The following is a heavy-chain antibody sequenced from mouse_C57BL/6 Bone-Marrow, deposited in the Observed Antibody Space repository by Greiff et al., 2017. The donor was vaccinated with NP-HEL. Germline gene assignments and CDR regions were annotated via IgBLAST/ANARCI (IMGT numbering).Heavy chain of an antibody. V-gene: IGHV5-6*01. CDR3: ADWFAY. J-gene: IGHJ3*01. CDR2: ISSGGSYT. CDR1: GFTFSSYG. Sequence: EVKLVESGGDLVKPGGSLKLSCAASGFTFSSYGMSWVRQTPDKRLEWVATISSGGSYTYYPDSVKGRFTISRDHAKNTLYLQMSSLKAEDTAMYYCADWFAYWGQGTLVTVSA.